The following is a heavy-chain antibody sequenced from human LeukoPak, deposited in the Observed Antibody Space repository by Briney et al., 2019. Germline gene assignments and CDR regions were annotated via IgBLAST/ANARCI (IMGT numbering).Heavy chain of an antibody. Sequence: SVKVSCKASGGTLSSYAISWVRQAPGQRLEWMGRIIPIFGTANYAQKFPGRVTIPTDESTSTANMALSSLRSEHTAVYYCACGYSYGSFDYGGQGTLVTVSS. V-gene: IGHV1-69*05. CDR1: GGTLSSYA. CDR3: ACGYSYGSFDY. CDR2: IIPIFGTA. J-gene: IGHJ4*02. D-gene: IGHD5-18*01.